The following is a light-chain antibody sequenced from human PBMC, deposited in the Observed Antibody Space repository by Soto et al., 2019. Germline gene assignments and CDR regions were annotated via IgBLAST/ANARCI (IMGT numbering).Light chain of an antibody. V-gene: IGKV2-24*01. CDR1: QSLVHIDGNTY. CDR2: KIS. CDR3: MQATQSYT. J-gene: IGKJ2*01. Sequence: DIVLTQTRLSSPVTLGQPASISCRSSQSLVHIDGNTYFNWLQQRPGQPPRLLIYKISNRFPGVPDRFSGSGAGTDFKLKISRVEAEDVGVYYCMQATQSYTFGQGTRREIK.